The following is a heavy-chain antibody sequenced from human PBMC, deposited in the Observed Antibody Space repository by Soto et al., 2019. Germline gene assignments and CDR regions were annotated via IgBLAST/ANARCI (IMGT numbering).Heavy chain of an antibody. CDR2: IYYSGST. Sequence: QVQLVESGGGVVQPGRSLRLSCAASGFTFTSYAMHWVRQAPGKGLEWIGYIYYSGSTYYNPSLKSRVTISVDTSKNQFSLKLSSVTAADTAVYYCARVRNFLLGWFDPWGQGTLVTVSS. CDR3: ARVRNFLLGWFDP. CDR1: GFTFTSYA. J-gene: IGHJ5*02. V-gene: IGHV4-59*06. D-gene: IGHD1-7*01.